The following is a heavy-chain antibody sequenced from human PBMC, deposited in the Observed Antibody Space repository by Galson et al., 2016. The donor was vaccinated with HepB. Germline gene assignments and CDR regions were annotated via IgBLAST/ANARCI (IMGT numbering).Heavy chain of an antibody. J-gene: IGHJ4*02. Sequence: SLRLSCAGSGFIFNNYAMSWVRQAPGKGLEWVSVITYNGDYTFYTESVRGRFTMSRDNSKSTLFLQMNSLRVEDTAIYYCVKGGGTGQTAHFDSWGQGTVVTVSS. CDR3: VKGGGTGQTAHFDS. D-gene: IGHD5-18*01. CDR2: ITYNGDYT. V-gene: IGHV3-23*01. CDR1: GFIFNNYA.